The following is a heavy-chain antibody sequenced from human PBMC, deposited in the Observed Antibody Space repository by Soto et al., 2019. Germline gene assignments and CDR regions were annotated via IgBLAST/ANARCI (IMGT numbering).Heavy chain of an antibody. CDR3: ATSRISIAVAGETEYYFDY. CDR2: INPNSGDT. D-gene: IGHD6-19*01. V-gene: IGHV1-2*04. J-gene: IGHJ4*02. CDR1: GYIFTGYY. Sequence: ASVKVSCKASGYIFTGYYMHWVRQAPGQGLEWMGWINPNSGDTNYTQKFQGWVTMTRDTSISTAYMELSRLRSDDTAVYYCATSRISIAVAGETEYYFDYWGQGTLVTVSS.